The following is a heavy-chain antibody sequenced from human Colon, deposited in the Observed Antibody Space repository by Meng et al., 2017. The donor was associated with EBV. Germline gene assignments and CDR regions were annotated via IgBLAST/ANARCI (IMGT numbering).Heavy chain of an antibody. J-gene: IGHJ4*02. CDR2: IFSWGSV. D-gene: IGHD1-26*01. Sequence: EVQLVESXXXXXQXXGXXRRSCAPSGFIVSSNYMSWVRQAPGEGLECVSVIFSWGSVYYADSVRGRSTISRDNSKNTLYLQMNSLRGDDTAVYYCTTDLQSQYSDAWLRWGQGTLGTVPS. CDR3: TTDLQSQYSDAWLR. CDR1: GFIVSSNY. V-gene: IGHV3-66*03.